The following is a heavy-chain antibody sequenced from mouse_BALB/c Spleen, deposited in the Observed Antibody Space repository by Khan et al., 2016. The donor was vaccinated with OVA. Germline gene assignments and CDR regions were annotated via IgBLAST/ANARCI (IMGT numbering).Heavy chain of an antibody. CDR2: ISYSGNP. V-gene: IGHV3-2*02. J-gene: IGHJ2*01. Sequence: VQLQQSGPGLVKPSQSLSLTCTVTGYSITSDYAWNWIRQFPGNKLEWMGYISYSGNPTYNPSLRSRISITRDTSKNQFFLQLNSVTTEDTATYSCARVYGGDFDYWGQGTTLTVSS. CDR3: ARVYGGDFDY. D-gene: IGHD1-1*01. CDR1: GYSITSDYA.